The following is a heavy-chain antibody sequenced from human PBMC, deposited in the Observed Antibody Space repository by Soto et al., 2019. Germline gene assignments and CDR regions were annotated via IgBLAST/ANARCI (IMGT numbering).Heavy chain of an antibody. CDR2: SNYGGPT. CDR1: GGAINSTVYY. V-gene: IGHV4-39*01. D-gene: IGHD6-13*01. CDR3: ARHGAYSTSVYYYYGMDV. J-gene: IGHJ6*02. Sequence: SETLSLTCTVSGGAINSTVYYWGWIRRPPGKGLEWIGSSNYGGPTYYSPSLQSRVTISLDTAKNHFSLNLRSVTAADTAVYYCARHGAYSTSVYYYYGMDVWGQGTTVTVSS.